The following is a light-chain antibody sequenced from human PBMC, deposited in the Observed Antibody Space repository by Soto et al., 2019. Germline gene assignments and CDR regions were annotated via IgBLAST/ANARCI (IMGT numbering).Light chain of an antibody. J-gene: IGLJ1*01. CDR1: SSDVGFFNY. V-gene: IGLV2-8*01. CDR2: EVD. Sequence: QCALTQPASASGSPGRSVTISCPGTSSDVGFFNYVSWYQHHPGKVPRFLIYEVDKRPSGVPDRFSGSKSGNTAYLTISGLQVEDEADYFCSSFVDGSSYVFGTGTRSPS. CDR3: SSFVDGSSYV.